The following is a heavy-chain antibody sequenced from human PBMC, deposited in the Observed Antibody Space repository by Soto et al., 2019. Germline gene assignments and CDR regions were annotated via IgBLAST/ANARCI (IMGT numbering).Heavy chain of an antibody. J-gene: IGHJ4*02. V-gene: IGHV1-46*01. Sequence: XSVKVSCKPSVYTFTSYYMDLVRQAPGQGLEWMGIINPSGGSTSFAQKFQGRVTMTRDTSTSTVYMELSSLRSEDTAVYYCATQAAAVFLLGNTPFDYWGQGTLVTVSS. D-gene: IGHD6-13*01. CDR3: ATQAAAVFLLGNTPFDY. CDR1: VYTFTSYY. CDR2: INPSGGST.